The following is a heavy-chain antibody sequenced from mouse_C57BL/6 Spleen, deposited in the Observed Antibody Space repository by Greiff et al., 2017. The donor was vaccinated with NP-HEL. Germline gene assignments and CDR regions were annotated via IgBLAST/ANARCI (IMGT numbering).Heavy chain of an antibody. D-gene: IGHD2-1*01. CDR1: GYSFTGYY. Sequence: VQLQQSGPELVKPGASVKISCKASGYSFTGYYMNWVKQSPEKSLEWIGEINPSTGGTTYNQKFKAKATLTVDKSSSTAYMQLQSLTAVDSAVYDSARPYGNFYYARDYWGQGTSVTVSS. CDR2: INPSTGGT. V-gene: IGHV1-42*01. J-gene: IGHJ4*01. CDR3: ARPYGNFYYARDY.